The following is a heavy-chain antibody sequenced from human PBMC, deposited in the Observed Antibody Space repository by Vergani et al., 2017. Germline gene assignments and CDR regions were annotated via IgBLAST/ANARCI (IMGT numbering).Heavy chain of an antibody. D-gene: IGHD6-13*01. CDR1: GFTFSSYA. CDR3: ARAVAGLDY. Sequence: VQLVESGGGLVKPGGSLRLSCAASGFTFSSYAMHWVRQAPGKGLEWVAVISYDGSNKYYADSVKGRFTISRDNSKNTLYLQMNSLRAEDTAVYYCARAVAGLDYWGQGTLVTVSS. CDR2: ISYDGSNK. V-gene: IGHV3-30*04. J-gene: IGHJ4*02.